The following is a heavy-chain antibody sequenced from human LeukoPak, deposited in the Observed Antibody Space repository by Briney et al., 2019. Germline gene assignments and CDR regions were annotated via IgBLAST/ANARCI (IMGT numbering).Heavy chain of an antibody. Sequence: ASVKVSCKASGYSFTTYDINWVRQAPGQRLEWMGWMNLKSGYTGYAQKFQGRVTITRDTSTSTVYMELSSLRSEDTAVYYCARVAGSIDYWGQGTLVTVSS. CDR2: MNLKSGYT. V-gene: IGHV1-8*03. CDR3: ARVAGSIDY. D-gene: IGHD1-26*01. CDR1: GYSFTTYD. J-gene: IGHJ4*02.